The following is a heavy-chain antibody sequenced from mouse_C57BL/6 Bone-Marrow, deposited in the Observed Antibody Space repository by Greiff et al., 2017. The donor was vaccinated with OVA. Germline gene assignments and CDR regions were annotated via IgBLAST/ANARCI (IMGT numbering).Heavy chain of an antibody. V-gene: IGHV3-6*01. CDR2: ISYDGSN. J-gene: IGHJ4*01. CDR3: AREDYYGCDAMDY. CDR1: GYSITSGYY. Sequence: EVQLQESGPGLVKPSQSLSLTCSVTGYSITSGYYWTWIRQFPGNKLEWMGYISYDGSNNYNPSLKNRISITRDTSKNQFLLKLNSVTTEDTATYYCAREDYYGCDAMDYWGQGTSVTVSS. D-gene: IGHD1-1*01.